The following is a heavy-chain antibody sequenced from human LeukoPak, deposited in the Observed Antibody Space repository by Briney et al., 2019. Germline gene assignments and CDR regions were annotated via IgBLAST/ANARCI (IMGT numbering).Heavy chain of an antibody. V-gene: IGHV4-59*05. D-gene: IGHD2-8*01. Sequence: PSETLSLTCTVSGGSISSYYWSWIRQPPGKGLEWIGSIYYSGSTYYNPSLKSRVTISVDTSKNQFSLKLSSVTAADTAVYYCARRMAPGWFDPWGQGTLVTVSS. J-gene: IGHJ5*02. CDR1: GGSISSYY. CDR2: IYYSGST. CDR3: ARRMAPGWFDP.